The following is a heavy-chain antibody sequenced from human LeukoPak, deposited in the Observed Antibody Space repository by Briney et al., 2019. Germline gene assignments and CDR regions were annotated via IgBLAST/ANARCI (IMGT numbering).Heavy chain of an antibody. V-gene: IGHV4-59*01. D-gene: IGHD3-22*01. J-gene: IGHJ4*02. CDR3: ARDGYSDSSGYDYPPSV. CDR1: GGSISSYY. Sequence: SETLSLTCTVSGGSISSYYWSWIRQPPGKGLEWIGYMSYSGSSSYNPPLRSRVTISVDASKKQFSLKLSSVTAADTAVYYCARDGYSDSSGYDYPPSVWGQGTLVTVSS. CDR2: MSYSGSS.